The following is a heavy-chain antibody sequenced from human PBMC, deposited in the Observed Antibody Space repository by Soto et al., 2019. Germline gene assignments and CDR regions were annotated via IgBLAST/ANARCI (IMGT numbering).Heavy chain of an antibody. CDR3: ARKGYCSGGSCFGYYGMDV. V-gene: IGHV5-51*01. J-gene: IGHJ6*02. D-gene: IGHD2-15*01. Sequence: GESLKISCKGSGYSFTSYWIGWVRQMPGKXLEWMGIIYPGDSDTRYSPSFQGQVTISADKSISTAYLQWSSLKASDTAMYYCARKGYCSGGSCFGYYGMDVWGQGTTVTVSS. CDR1: GYSFTSYW. CDR2: IYPGDSDT.